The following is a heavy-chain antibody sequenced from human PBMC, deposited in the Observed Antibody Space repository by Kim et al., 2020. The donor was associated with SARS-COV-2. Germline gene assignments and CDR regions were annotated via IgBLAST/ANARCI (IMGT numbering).Heavy chain of an antibody. V-gene: IGHV3-11*01. Sequence: YADSVKGRFTISRDNAKNSLYLQMNSLKAEDTAVYYCASEAPTYYYDLGGWGQGTLVTVSS. D-gene: IGHD3-22*01. J-gene: IGHJ4*02. CDR3: ASEAPTYYYDLGG.